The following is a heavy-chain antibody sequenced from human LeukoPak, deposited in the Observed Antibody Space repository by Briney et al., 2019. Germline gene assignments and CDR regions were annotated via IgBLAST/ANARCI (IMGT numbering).Heavy chain of an antibody. CDR1: GDSTSSGDYY. CDR3: AMIVMGTGSLDY. J-gene: IGHJ4*02. CDR2: IYYSGST. D-gene: IGHD3-22*01. V-gene: IGHV4-31*03. Sequence: PSETLSLTCTVSGDSTSSGDYYWSWIRQHPGKGLEWIGYIYYSGSTYYNPSLKSRLTISVDTSKNQLSLKLRSVTAADTAVYYCAMIVMGTGSLDYWGQGTLVTVSS.